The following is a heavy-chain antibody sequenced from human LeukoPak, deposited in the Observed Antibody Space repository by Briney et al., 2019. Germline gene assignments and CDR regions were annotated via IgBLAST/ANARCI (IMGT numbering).Heavy chain of an antibody. J-gene: IGHJ4*02. V-gene: IGHV3-11*04. CDR3: AGEVRDCSGGSCYHTDDY. CDR1: GFTFSDYY. D-gene: IGHD2-15*01. CDR2: ISSSGSTI. Sequence: GGSLRLSCAASGFTFSDYYMSWIRQAPGKGLEWVSYISSSGSTIYYADSVKGRFTISRDNAKHSLYLQMNSLRAEDTAVYYCAGEVRDCSGGSCYHTDDYWGQGTLVTVSS.